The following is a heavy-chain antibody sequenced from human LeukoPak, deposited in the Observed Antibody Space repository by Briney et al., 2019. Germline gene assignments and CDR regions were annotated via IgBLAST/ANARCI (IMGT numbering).Heavy chain of an antibody. V-gene: IGHV4-59*01. CDR3: ARDRRFGEFSEEENWSDP. CDR2: IYYSGST. J-gene: IGHJ5*02. CDR1: GGSISSYY. Sequence: SETLSLTCTVSGGSISSYYWSWLRQPPGKGLEWIGYIYYSGSTNYNPSLKSRVTISVDTSKNQFSLKLSSVTAADTAVYYCARDRRFGEFSEEENWSDPWGQGTLVTVSS. D-gene: IGHD3-10*01.